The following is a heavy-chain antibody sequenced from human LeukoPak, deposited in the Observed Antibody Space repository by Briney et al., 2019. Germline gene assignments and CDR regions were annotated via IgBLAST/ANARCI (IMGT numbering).Heavy chain of an antibody. V-gene: IGHV3-23*01. CDR2: ISGSGGGT. D-gene: IGHD1-26*01. Sequence: GGSLRLSCAASEFTVSSNYMSWVRQAPGKGLEWVSVISGSGGGTHYADSVKGRFTISRDNSKNTLYLQMNSLRAEDTAVYYCANLLGTTTAMDYWGQGTLVTVSP. J-gene: IGHJ4*02. CDR1: EFTVSSNY. CDR3: ANLLGTTTAMDY.